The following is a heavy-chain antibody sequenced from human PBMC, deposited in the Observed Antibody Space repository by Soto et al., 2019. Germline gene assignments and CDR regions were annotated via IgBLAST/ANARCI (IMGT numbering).Heavy chain of an antibody. Sequence: EAQLVESGGGLVQPGGSLRLSCVDSGFTFSNSWMSWVRQAPGRGPEWVANIKRDGSAKNYVDSVKGRFTISRDNAESSLYLQMTSLRDEDTAVYFCAREVGSGWFDYWGRGTQVTVSS. D-gene: IGHD6-19*01. CDR2: IKRDGSAK. CDR1: GFTFSNSW. J-gene: IGHJ4*02. V-gene: IGHV3-7*03. CDR3: AREVGSGWFDY.